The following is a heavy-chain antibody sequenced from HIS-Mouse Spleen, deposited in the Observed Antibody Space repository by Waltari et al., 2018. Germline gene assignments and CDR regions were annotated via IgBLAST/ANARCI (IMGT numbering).Heavy chain of an antibody. V-gene: IGHV4-59*12. J-gene: IGHJ3*02. Sequence: QVQLQESGPGLVKPSETLSLTCTVSGGSISSYYWSWIRQPPGKGLEGLGYIYYSGSTNYNPSLKSRVTMSVDTSKNQFSLKLSSVTAADTAVYYCARDFHDFWSGYYGGDKKHDAFDIWGQGTMVTVSS. CDR1: GGSISSYY. CDR3: ARDFHDFWSGYYGGDKKHDAFDI. CDR2: IYYSGST. D-gene: IGHD3-3*01.